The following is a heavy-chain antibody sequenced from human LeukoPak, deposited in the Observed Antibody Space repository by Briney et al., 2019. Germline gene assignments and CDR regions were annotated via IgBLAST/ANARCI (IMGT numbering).Heavy chain of an antibody. Sequence: GGSLRLSCAASGFTFSSYWMSWVRQAPGKGLEWVANINQDGSEKYYVDSVKGRFTISRDNAKNSLYLQMNSLRAEDTAVYYCARSLGIAVAGRGIDYWGQGTLVTVSS. J-gene: IGHJ4*02. V-gene: IGHV3-7*01. CDR2: INQDGSEK. D-gene: IGHD6-19*01. CDR1: GFTFSSYW. CDR3: ARSLGIAVAGRGIDY.